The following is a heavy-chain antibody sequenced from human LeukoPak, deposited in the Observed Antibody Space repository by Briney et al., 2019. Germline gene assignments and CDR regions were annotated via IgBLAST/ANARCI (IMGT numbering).Heavy chain of an antibody. D-gene: IGHD2-2*01. J-gene: IGHJ4*02. CDR3: ARRESGSTSCYYDY. CDR2: ISAYNGNT. V-gene: IGHV1-18*01. Sequence: ASVKVSCKASGYTFTSYGISWVRQAPGQGLEWMGWISAYNGNTNYAQKLQGRVTMTTDTSTSTAYMELRSLRSDDTAVYYCARRESGSTSCYYDYWGQGTLVTVSS. CDR1: GYTFTSYG.